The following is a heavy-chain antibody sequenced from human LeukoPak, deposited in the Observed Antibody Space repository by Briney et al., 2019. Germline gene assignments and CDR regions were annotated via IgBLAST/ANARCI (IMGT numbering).Heavy chain of an antibody. Sequence: GGSLRLSCAASGFTVSSNYMSWVRQAPGKGLEWVSVIYSGGSTYYADSVKGRFTISRDNSKNTLYLQMNSLRAEDTAVYYCTKTGTGDYYYYYMDVWGKGTTVTVSS. CDR3: TKTGTGDYYYYYMDV. J-gene: IGHJ6*03. CDR2: IYSGGST. CDR1: GFTVSSNY. V-gene: IGHV3-53*01. D-gene: IGHD2-21*01.